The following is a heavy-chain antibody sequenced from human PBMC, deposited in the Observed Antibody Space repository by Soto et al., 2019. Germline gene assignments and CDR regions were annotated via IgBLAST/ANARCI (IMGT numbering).Heavy chain of an antibody. CDR1: GFSFRNAW. D-gene: IGHD2-2*01. J-gene: IGHJ6*02. CDR2: IKSQGDGGTR. V-gene: IGHV3-15*01. CDR3: TTDLQAYCDGTTCYAGNYYYDDMDV. Sequence: GGSLRLSCAASGFSFRNAWMSWVRQAPGKGLEWVGHIKSQGDGGTRDYAAPVKGRFTISRDDSKNTLFLQMNSLKNEDTAVYFCTTDLQAYCDGTTCYAGNYYYDDMDVWGQGTTVTVSS.